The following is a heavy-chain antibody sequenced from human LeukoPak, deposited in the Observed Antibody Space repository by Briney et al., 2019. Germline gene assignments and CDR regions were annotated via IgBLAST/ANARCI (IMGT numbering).Heavy chain of an antibody. CDR3: ARGPYYYDSSGYYFDY. CDR1: GGTFSSYA. D-gene: IGHD3-22*01. Sequence: ASVKVSCKASGGTFSSYAISWVRQAPGQGLEWRGGIIPIFGTANYAQKFQGRVTITTDESTSTAYIELSSLRSEDTAVYYCARGPYYYDSSGYYFDYWGQGTLVTVSS. V-gene: IGHV1-69*05. CDR2: IIPIFGTA. J-gene: IGHJ4*02.